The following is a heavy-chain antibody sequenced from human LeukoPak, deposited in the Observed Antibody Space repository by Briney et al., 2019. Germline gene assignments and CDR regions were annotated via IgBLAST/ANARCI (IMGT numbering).Heavy chain of an antibody. J-gene: IGHJ4*02. V-gene: IGHV4-59*12. CDR3: ARDRLRWPKIDY. CDR2: IHYTGST. D-gene: IGHD4-23*01. Sequence: SETLSLTCTVSGGSISSYYWSWIRQSPGKGLECIGYIHYTGSTNYNPSLKSRVTISVETSKNQFSLKLNSVTAADTAVYYCARDRLRWPKIDYWGQGTLVTVSS. CDR1: GGSISSYY.